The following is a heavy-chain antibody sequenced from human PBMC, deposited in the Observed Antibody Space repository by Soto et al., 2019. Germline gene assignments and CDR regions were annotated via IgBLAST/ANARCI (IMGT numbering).Heavy chain of an antibody. CDR3: ARVGCSGGTCYPNDPFDI. V-gene: IGHV3-21*01. CDR2: ITSSGRYI. CDR1: GFTFSTYS. Sequence: VQLVESGGGLVKPGGSLRLSCAASGFTFSTYSMNWVRQAPGKGLEWVSSITSSGRYIYYADSVKGRFTISRDNAKNSLYLQLNSLRAEDTAVYYCARVGCSGGTCYPNDPFDIWGQGTMVTVSS. J-gene: IGHJ3*02. D-gene: IGHD2-15*01.